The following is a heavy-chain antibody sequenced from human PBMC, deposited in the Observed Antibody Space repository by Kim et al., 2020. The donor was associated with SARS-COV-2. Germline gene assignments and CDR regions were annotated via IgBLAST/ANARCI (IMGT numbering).Heavy chain of an antibody. V-gene: IGHV4-34*01. CDR1: GGSFSGYY. D-gene: IGHD3-10*01. J-gene: IGHJ4*02. CDR2: INHSGST. Sequence: SETLSLTCAVYGGSFSGYYWSWIRQPPGKGLEWIGEINHSGSTNYNPSLKSRVTISVDTSKNQFSLKLSSVTAADTAVYYCARGEPGGLWFGDFFSYWGQGTLVTVSS. CDR3: ARGEPGGLWFGDFFSY.